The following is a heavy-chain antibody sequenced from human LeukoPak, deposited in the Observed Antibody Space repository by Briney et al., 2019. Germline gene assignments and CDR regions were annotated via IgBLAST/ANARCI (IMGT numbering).Heavy chain of an antibody. V-gene: IGHV3-23*01. Sequence: GGSLRLSCAASGFTFSTYAMSWVRQAPGKGLDWVSGITTSGGSTNYADSVKGRFTISRDNSKNTLYLQMNSLRVEDTAVYYCATLGASDRFDSWGQGTLVTVSS. CDR3: ATLGASDRFDS. D-gene: IGHD3-3*02. CDR2: ITTSGGST. J-gene: IGHJ4*02. CDR1: GFTFSTYA.